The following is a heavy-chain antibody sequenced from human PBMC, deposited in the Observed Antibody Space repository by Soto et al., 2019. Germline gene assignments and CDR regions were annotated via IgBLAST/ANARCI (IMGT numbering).Heavy chain of an antibody. Sequence: HPGGSLRLSCAASGFTLSSYAMHWVRQAPGKGLEWVAVISYDGSNKYYADSVKGRFTISRDNSKNTLYLQMNSLRAEDTAVYYCATAYYDSSGYYWFNYYFDYWGQGTLVTVSS. CDR1: GFTLSSYA. J-gene: IGHJ4*02. D-gene: IGHD3-22*01. CDR3: ATAYYDSSGYYWFNYYFDY. V-gene: IGHV3-30-3*01. CDR2: ISYDGSNK.